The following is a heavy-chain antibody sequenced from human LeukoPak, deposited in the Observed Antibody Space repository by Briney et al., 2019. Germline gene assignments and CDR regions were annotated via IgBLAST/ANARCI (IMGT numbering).Heavy chain of an antibody. D-gene: IGHD3-10*01. CDR2: IYYSGST. CDR3: ARVRRGSGSYYNSGYYYMDV. Sequence: PSETLSLTCTVSSGSISSSSYYWGWIRQPPGKGLEWIGSIYYSGSTYYNPSLKSRVTISVDTSKNQFSLKLSSVTAADTAVYYCARVRRGSGSYYNSGYYYMDVWGKGTTVTVSS. V-gene: IGHV4-39*07. CDR1: SGSISSSSYY. J-gene: IGHJ6*03.